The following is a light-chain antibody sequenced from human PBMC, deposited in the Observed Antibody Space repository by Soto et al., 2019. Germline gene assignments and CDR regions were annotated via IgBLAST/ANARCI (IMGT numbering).Light chain of an antibody. J-gene: IGLJ1*01. CDR3: NSYTSDNPPFYV. Sequence: QSVLTQPASVSGSPGQSITISCTGTRSDVGHYDYVSWYQHHPGKAPKLLIYDVSSRPSGISNRFSGSKSGNTASLVISGLQTEDEADYYSNSYTSDNPPFYVFGTGTKVTVL. CDR1: RSDVGHYDY. V-gene: IGLV2-14*03. CDR2: DVS.